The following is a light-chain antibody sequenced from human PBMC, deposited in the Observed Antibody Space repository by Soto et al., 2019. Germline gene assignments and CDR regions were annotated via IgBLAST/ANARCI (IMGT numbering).Light chain of an antibody. CDR2: GAS. Sequence: EIVMTQSPATLSLSPGERATLSCRASQSVSSNLAWYQQKPGQAPRLLIYGASARATDVPVRFSGSGSGTEFTLTISSLQSEDFAIYYCQQYNNWPTWTFGPGTKVDIK. CDR1: QSVSSN. V-gene: IGKV3-15*01. J-gene: IGKJ1*01. CDR3: QQYNNWPTWT.